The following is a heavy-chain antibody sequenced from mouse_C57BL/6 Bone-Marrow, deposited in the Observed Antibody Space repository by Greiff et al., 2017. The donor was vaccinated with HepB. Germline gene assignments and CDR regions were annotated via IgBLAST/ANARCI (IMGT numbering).Heavy chain of an antibody. V-gene: IGHV5-6*01. CDR3: ARLGCNYVWFAY. CDR2: ISSGGSYT. J-gene: IGHJ3*01. D-gene: IGHD2-1*01. CDR1: GFTFSSYG. Sequence: DVHLVESGGDLVKPGGSLKLSCAASGFTFSSYGMSWVRQTPDKRLEWVATISSGGSYTYYPDSVKGRFTISRDNAKNTLYLQMSSLKSEDTAMYYCARLGCNYVWFAYWGQGTLVTVSA.